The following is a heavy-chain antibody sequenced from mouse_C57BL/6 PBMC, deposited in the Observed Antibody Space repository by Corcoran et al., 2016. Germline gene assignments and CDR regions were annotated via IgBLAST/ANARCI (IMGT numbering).Heavy chain of an antibody. D-gene: IGHD4-1*01. CDR3: AKRGVLGAMDY. Sequence: QIQLVQSGPELKKPGETVKISCKASGYTFTTYGMSWVKQAPGKGLKWMGWINTYSGVPTYADDFKGRFAFSLETSASTAYLQINNLKNEDTATYFCAKRGVLGAMDYWGQGTSVTVSS. J-gene: IGHJ4*01. CDR2: INTYSGVP. V-gene: IGHV9-3*01. CDR1: GYTFTTYG.